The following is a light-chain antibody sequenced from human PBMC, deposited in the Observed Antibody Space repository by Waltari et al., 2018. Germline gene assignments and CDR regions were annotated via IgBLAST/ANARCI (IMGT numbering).Light chain of an antibody. V-gene: IGLV4-69*01. CDR2: VNSDGSH. CDR1: SGHRSNV. J-gene: IGLJ3*02. Sequence: QLVLTQSPSASASLGASVKLTCTLSSGHRSNVIAWHQQQPEKGPRYLKKVNSDGSHSKGDKIPDRFSGSSSGAEHYLTISSLQSEDEADYYCQTGGHGTWVFGGGTKLTVL. CDR3: QTGGHGTWV.